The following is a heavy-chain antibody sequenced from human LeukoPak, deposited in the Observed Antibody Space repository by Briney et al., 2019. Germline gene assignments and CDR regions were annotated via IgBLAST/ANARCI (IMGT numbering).Heavy chain of an antibody. J-gene: IGHJ6*02. D-gene: IGHD2-2*01. Sequence: ASVKVSCKASGYTFTSYGISWVRPAPGQGLEWMGWISAYNGNTNYAQKLQGRVTMTTDTSTSTAYMELRSLRSDDTAVYYCARGGIKGRQLYCSSTSCSNSPRGMDVWGQGTTVTVSS. CDR3: ARGGIKGRQLYCSSTSCSNSPRGMDV. V-gene: IGHV1-18*01. CDR2: ISAYNGNT. CDR1: GYTFTSYG.